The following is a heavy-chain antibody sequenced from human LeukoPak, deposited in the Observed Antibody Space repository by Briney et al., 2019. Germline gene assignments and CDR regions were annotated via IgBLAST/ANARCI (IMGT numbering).Heavy chain of an antibody. CDR2: IYYSGST. V-gene: IGHV4-31*03. CDR3: AREGIAATCDY. CDR1: GGSISSGGYY. J-gene: IGHJ4*02. D-gene: IGHD6-13*01. Sequence: SETLSLTCTVSGGSISSGGYYWSWIRQHPGKGLEWIGYIYYSGSTYYNPSLKSRVTISVDTSKNQFSLKLSSVTAADTAVYYCAREGIAATCDYWGQGTLVTVSS.